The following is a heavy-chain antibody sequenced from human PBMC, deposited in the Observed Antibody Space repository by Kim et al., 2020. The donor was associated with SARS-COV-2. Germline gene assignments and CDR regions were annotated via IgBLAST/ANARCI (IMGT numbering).Heavy chain of an antibody. CDR2: ISSNGGST. J-gene: IGHJ6*02. D-gene: IGHD2-2*01. V-gene: IGHV3-64D*09. CDR1: GFTFSSYA. CDR3: VKDLVGCSSTSCYYYYYYGMDV. Sequence: GGSLRLSCSASGFTFSSYAMHWVRQAPGKGLEYVSAISSNGGSTYYADSVKGRFTISRDNSKNTLYLQMSSLRAEDTAVYYCVKDLVGCSSTSCYYYYYYGMDVWGQGTTVTVSS.